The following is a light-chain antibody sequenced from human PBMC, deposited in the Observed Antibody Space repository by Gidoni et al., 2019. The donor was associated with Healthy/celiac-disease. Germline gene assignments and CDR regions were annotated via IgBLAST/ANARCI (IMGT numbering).Light chain of an antibody. CDR3: QQSYSTPLIT. CDR1: QSISSS. J-gene: IGKJ5*01. Sequence: DRVTITCRASQSISSSLNWYQQKPGKAPKLLIYAASSLQSGVPSRFSGSGSGTDFTLTISSLQPEDFATYYCQQSYSTPLITFGQGTRLEIK. V-gene: IGKV1-39*01. CDR2: AAS.